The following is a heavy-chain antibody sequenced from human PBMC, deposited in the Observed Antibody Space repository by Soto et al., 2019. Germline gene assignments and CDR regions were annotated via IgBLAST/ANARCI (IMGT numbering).Heavy chain of an antibody. Sequence: GALRLSCAASGFTFSSFAMHWVRQAPGKRLEWVAVISSDGSNKYYADSVKGRFTISRDNSKNTLYLQMNSLRAEDTAVYYCASPDSYFEYWGQGTLVTVSS. CDR2: ISSDGSNK. V-gene: IGHV3-30-3*01. D-gene: IGHD3-22*01. CDR3: ASPDSYFEY. J-gene: IGHJ4*02. CDR1: GFTFSSFA.